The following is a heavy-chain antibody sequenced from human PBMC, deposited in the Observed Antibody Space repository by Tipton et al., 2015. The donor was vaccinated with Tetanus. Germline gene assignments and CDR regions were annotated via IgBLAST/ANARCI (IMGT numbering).Heavy chain of an antibody. CDR1: GFTLTTYS. CDR3: GKQNGGRWVVDH. V-gene: IGHV3-21*04. CDR2: ITGSGHI. D-gene: IGHD4-23*01. J-gene: IGHJ4*02. Sequence: SLRLSCAASGFTLTTYSINWFRQAPGKGLEWVSSITGSGHITYADSVKGRFTISRDNAKNSVYLQMDSLRAEDTAVYYCGKQNGGRWVVDHWGQGTLVTVSS.